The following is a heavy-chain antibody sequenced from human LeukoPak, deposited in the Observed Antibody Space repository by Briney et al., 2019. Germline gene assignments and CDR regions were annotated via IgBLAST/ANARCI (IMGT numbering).Heavy chain of an antibody. V-gene: IGHV3-30-3*01. CDR1: GFTFSSYA. CDR2: ISYDGSNK. D-gene: IGHD6-19*01. CDR3: AKDIAVAGSGGVDY. J-gene: IGHJ4*02. Sequence: GGSLRLSCAASGFTFSSYAMHWVRQAPGKGLEWVAVISYDGSNKYYADSVKGRFTISRDNSKNTLYLQMNSLRAEDTAVYYCAKDIAVAGSGGVDYWGQGTLVTVSS.